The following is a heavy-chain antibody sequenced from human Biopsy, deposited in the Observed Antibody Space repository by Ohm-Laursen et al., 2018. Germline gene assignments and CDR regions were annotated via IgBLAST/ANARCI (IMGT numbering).Heavy chain of an antibody. Sequence: TLSLTCTVSDGSINSYYWNWIRQPPGKRLEWLGNIYYSGSTNFNPSLKSRVTISVDTAKKQFSLSLRSVTAADTAVYYCARVPLPGIGAAYQGRFLYGMDVWGQGTTVSVSS. J-gene: IGHJ6*02. CDR2: IYYSGST. V-gene: IGHV4-59*12. D-gene: IGHD6-13*01. CDR1: DGSINSYY. CDR3: ARVPLPGIGAAYQGRFLYGMDV.